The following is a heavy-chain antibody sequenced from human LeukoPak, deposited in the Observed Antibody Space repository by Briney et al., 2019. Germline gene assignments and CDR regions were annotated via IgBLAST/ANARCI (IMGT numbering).Heavy chain of an antibody. D-gene: IGHD3-16*01. CDR1: GYTFTSYA. CDR3: ARGLGDSEDSYFDY. V-gene: IGHV1-3*01. CDR2: INAGNGNT. J-gene: IGHJ4*02. Sequence: ASVKVSCKASGYTFTSYAMHWVRQAPGQRLEWMGWINAGNGNTKYSQKFQGRVTITRDTSASTAYMELSSLRSEDTAVYYCARGLGDSEDSYFDYWDQGTLVTVSS.